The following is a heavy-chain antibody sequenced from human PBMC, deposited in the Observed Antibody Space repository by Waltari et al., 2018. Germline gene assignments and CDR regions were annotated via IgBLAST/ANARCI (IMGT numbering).Heavy chain of an antibody. CDR1: GFSFMGSA. D-gene: IGHD3-16*02. Sequence: EVQLLTSAGGLVPPGGTVRLSCAASGFSFMGSAMSWVRQAPGEGLEWVASISGSGATPFYADSVKGRFTIVRDNSRDTVYLQMNSLTVDDSAVYYCAKGSRGYTNYFFDYWGQGALVTVSS. CDR2: ISGSGATP. CDR3: AKGSRGYTNYFFDY. V-gene: IGHV3-23*01. J-gene: IGHJ4*02.